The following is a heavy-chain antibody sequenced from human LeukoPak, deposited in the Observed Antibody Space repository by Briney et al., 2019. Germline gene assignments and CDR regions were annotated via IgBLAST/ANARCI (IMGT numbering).Heavy chain of an antibody. D-gene: IGHD4-17*01. V-gene: IGHV1-69*04. CDR3: ARGPPRSTEMSFDI. Sequence: ASVKVSCKASGGTFSSYAISWVRQAPGQGLEWMGRIIPIFGIANYAQKFQGRVTITADKSTSTAYMELSSLRSEDTAVYYCARGPPRSTEMSFDIWGQGTMVTVSS. CDR2: IIPIFGIA. CDR1: GGTFSSYA. J-gene: IGHJ3*02.